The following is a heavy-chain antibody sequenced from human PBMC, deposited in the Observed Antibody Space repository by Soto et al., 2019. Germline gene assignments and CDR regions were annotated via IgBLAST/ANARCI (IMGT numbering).Heavy chain of an antibody. D-gene: IGHD6-19*01. J-gene: IGHJ4*02. V-gene: IGHV3-23*01. CDR3: AKRTSGWYFDY. CDR2: ISGSGDST. Sequence: EVHLLESGGNLLQPGGSLRLSCAASGFTFSNYAMSWVRQAPGKGLEWVLVISGSGDSTYYADSVKGRFTITRDNSKNTLYLHMNSLRAEDTAVYYCAKRTSGWYFDYWGQGTLVTVSS. CDR1: GFTFSNYA.